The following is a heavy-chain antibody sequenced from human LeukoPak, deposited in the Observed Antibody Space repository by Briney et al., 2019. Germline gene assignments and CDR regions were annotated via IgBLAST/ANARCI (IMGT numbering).Heavy chain of an antibody. CDR1: GFTFSTYG. CDR3: ARPTGTTTWFDP. Sequence: GGSLRLSCMASGFTFSTYGIHWVRQAPGAGLEWVAVISDDGRNKNYAQSVKGRFTISRDNSKNTLYLQMNSLRAEDTAVYYCARPTGTTTWFDPWGQGTLVTVSS. J-gene: IGHJ5*02. D-gene: IGHD1-1*01. CDR2: ISDDGRNK. V-gene: IGHV3-30*03.